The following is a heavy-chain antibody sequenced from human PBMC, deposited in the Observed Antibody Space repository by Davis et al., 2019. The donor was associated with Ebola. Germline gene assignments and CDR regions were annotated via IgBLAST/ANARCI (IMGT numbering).Heavy chain of an antibody. CDR2: IYPADSDT. D-gene: IGHD3-10*01. CDR3: ARQGEYYYGSGGLAWFDP. V-gene: IGHV5-51*01. CDR1: GYSFTSYW. Sequence: GESLKISCKGSGYSFTSYWIGWVRQMPGKGLEWMGIIYPADSDTRYSPSFQGQVTISADKSISTAYLHWRSLKASDTAMYYCARQGEYYYGSGGLAWFDPWGQGTLVTVSS. J-gene: IGHJ5*02.